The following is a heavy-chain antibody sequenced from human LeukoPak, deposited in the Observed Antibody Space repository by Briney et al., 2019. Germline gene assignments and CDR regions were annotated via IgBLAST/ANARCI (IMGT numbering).Heavy chain of an antibody. CDR2: INPKSGGT. V-gene: IGHV1-2*02. Sequence: GASVKVSCKASGYTFTDYFMNWVRQAPGQGLGWMGWINPKSGGTVYAQKFQGRVTMTRDTSSSTAYMELSRLRFDDTVVYYCARGPRITIFGVVMANDAFDIWGQGTMVTVSS. CDR3: ARGPRITIFGVVMANDAFDI. D-gene: IGHD3-3*01. CDR1: GYTFTDYF. J-gene: IGHJ3*02.